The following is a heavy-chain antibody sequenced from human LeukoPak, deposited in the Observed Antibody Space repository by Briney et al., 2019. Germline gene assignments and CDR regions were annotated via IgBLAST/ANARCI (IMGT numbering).Heavy chain of an antibody. D-gene: IGHD3-22*01. J-gene: IGHJ4*02. CDR2: INPNSGGT. CDR3: ARDGPKGDSSGYYNY. V-gene: IGHV1-2*02. CDR1: GYTFTGYY. Sequence: GPSVKVSCKASGYTFTGYYMHWVRQAPGQGLEWMGWINPNSGGTNYAQKFQGRVTMTRDTSISTAYMELSRLRSDDTAVYYCARDGPKGDSSGYYNYWGQGTLVTVSS.